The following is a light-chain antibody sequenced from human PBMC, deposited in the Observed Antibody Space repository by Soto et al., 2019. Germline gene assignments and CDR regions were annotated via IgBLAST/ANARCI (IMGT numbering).Light chain of an antibody. CDR2: GAS. J-gene: IGKJ4*01. CDR1: QSVSSSY. CDR3: QQYGSSPPIT. Sequence: EIVLTQSPGTLSLSPGERATLSCSSIQSVSSSYLAWYQQKPGQAPRLLIYGASSRATGIPDRFSGSGSGTDFTLTVSRLEPEDFAVYYCQQYGSSPPITFGGGTKVDIK. V-gene: IGKV3-20*01.